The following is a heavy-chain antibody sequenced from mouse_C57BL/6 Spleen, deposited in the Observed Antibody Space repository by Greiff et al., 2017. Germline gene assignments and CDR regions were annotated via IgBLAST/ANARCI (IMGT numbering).Heavy chain of an antibody. CDR1: GYAFTNYL. V-gene: IGHV1-54*01. Sequence: VQLQQSGAELVRPGTSVKVSCKASGYAFTNYLIEWVKQRPGQGLEWIGVINPGSGGTNYNEKFKGKATLTADKSSSTAYMQLSSLTSEDSAVYFCAGGNSWFAYWGQGTLVTVSA. CDR3: AGGNSWFAY. D-gene: IGHD2-1*01. J-gene: IGHJ3*01. CDR2: INPGSGGT.